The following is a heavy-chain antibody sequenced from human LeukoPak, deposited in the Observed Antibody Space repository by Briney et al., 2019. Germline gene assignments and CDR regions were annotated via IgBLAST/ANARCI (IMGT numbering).Heavy chain of an antibody. J-gene: IGHJ4*02. CDR1: GFTFSSYT. V-gene: IGHV3-48*01. Sequence: PGGSLRLSWAASGFTFSSYTMNWVRQAPGKGLEWISFIDTSSSTMHYADSVKGRFTISRDNAKNSLYLQMNSLRAEDTAVYYCQRKGFDYWGQGTLVTVSS. CDR3: QRKGFDY. CDR2: IDTSSSTM.